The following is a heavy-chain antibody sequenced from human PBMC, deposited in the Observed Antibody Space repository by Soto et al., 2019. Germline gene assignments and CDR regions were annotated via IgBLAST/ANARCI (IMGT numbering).Heavy chain of an antibody. CDR2: ISAYNGNT. CDR1: GYTFTSYG. J-gene: IGHJ6*02. V-gene: IGHV1-18*01. CDR3: ARGLSPRYCISTSCYEVHYYYYYYGMDV. D-gene: IGHD2-2*01. Sequence: ASVKVSCKASGYTFTSYGISWVRQAPGQGLEWMGWISAYNGNTNYAQKLQGRVTMTTDTSTSTAYMELSSLRSEDTAVYYCARGLSPRYCISTSCYEVHYYYYYYGMDVWGQGTTVTVSS.